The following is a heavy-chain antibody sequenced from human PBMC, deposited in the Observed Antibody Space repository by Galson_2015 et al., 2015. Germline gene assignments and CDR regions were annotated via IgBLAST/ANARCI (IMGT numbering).Heavy chain of an antibody. V-gene: IGHV3-23*01. D-gene: IGHD5-18*01. Sequence: SLRLSCAASGFTFSRSALSWVRQGPGKGLVWVSSISGGGGSTCYADSVRGRFTNARDKSKNIVYLQINRLIADDTAVYYCAQAHDVFELRYGAPAGAFDVCFQRTMVTVSS. CDR1: GFTFSRSA. CDR2: ISGGGGST. CDR3: AQAHDVFELRYGAPAGAFDV. J-gene: IGHJ3*01.